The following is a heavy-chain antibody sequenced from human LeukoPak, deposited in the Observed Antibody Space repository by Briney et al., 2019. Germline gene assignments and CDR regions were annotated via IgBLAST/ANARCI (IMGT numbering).Heavy chain of an antibody. V-gene: IGHV3-30-3*01. J-gene: IGHJ4*02. D-gene: IGHD3-3*01. CDR1: GFTFSGYA. Sequence: GGSLRLSCAASGFTFSGYAMHWVRQAPGKGLEWVAVISYDGSNKYYADSVKGRFTISRDNSKNTLYLQMNSLRAEDTAVYYCARASRAGFLEWLLDGLDYWGQGTLVTVSS. CDR3: ARASRAGFLEWLLDGLDY. CDR2: ISYDGSNK.